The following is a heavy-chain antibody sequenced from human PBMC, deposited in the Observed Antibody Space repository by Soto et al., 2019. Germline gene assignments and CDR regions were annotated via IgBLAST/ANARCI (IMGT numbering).Heavy chain of an antibody. CDR3: ARDRSGSYHDAFDI. Sequence: LRLSCVASGFTFSTYEMNWVRQAPGKKLEWVSCISYSGTTIYYADSVKGRFTISRDNAKNSLYLQMNSLRAEDTAVYYCARDRSGSYHDAFDIWGQGTMVTVSS. D-gene: IGHD1-26*01. CDR2: ISYSGTTI. V-gene: IGHV3-48*03. CDR1: GFTFSTYE. J-gene: IGHJ3*02.